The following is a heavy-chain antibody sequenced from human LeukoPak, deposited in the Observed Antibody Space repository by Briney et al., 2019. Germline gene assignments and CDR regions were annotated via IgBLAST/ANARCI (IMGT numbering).Heavy chain of an antibody. D-gene: IGHD2-2*01. CDR2: INQNGGEK. Sequence: GGSLRLSCAASGFSNYWMSWVRQAPGKGLEWVANINQNGGEKYYVDSVKGRFTISRDTAKNSLYLQMNTLRAEDTAVYYCTTGGTSYPLRDYWGQGTLVSVSS. CDR1: GFSNYW. V-gene: IGHV3-7*01. J-gene: IGHJ4*02. CDR3: TTGGTSYPLRDY.